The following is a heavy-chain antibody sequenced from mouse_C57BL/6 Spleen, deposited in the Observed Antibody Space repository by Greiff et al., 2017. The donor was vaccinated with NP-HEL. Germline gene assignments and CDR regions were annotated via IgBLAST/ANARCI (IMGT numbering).Heavy chain of an antibody. Sequence: QVQLQQPGAELVKPGASVKLSCKASGYTFTSYWMQWVKQRPGQGLEWIGEIDPSDSYTNYNQKFKGKATLTVDTSSSTAYMQLSSLTSEDSAVYYCARRLRLHLDYWGQGTTLTVSS. CDR1: GYTFTSYW. CDR3: ARRLRLHLDY. J-gene: IGHJ2*01. CDR2: IDPSDSYT. V-gene: IGHV1-50*01. D-gene: IGHD3-2*02.